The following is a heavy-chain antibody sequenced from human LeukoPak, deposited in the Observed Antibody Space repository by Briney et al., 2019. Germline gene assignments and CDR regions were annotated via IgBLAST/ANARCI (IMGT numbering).Heavy chain of an antibody. V-gene: IGHV4-4*07. CDR1: GGTISSYS. CDR3: ARASPHRGLIDY. CDR2: IYTSGST. Sequence: SETLSLTCTVPGGTISSYSWRWIRQPAGKGLEWIGRIYTSGSTNYNPSLKSRVTMSVDTSKNQCSRKLSSWTAADTAVYYCARASPHRGLIDYWGQGTLVTVSS. J-gene: IGHJ4*02.